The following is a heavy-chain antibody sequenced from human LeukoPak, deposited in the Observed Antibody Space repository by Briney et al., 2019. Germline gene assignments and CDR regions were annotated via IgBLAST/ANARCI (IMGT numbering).Heavy chain of an antibody. CDR1: GNSFSTFD. V-gene: IGHV1-8*01. CDR3: ARGGTLVQGVTILYGMDV. Sequence: ASLKVSCKTSGNSFSTFDINWVRQATGQGLEWMGWMNPNSGNTNYAQKFQGRLTMTRDTSISTAYMELSSLRSEDTAVYYCARGGTLVQGVTILYGMDVWGQGTTVTVSS. D-gene: IGHD3-10*01. J-gene: IGHJ6*02. CDR2: MNPNSGNT.